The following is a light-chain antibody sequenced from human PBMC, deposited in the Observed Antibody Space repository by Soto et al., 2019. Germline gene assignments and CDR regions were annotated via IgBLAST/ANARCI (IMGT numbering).Light chain of an antibody. CDR3: QQRSNWPSIT. V-gene: IGKV3D-20*02. CDR1: QSVSSRY. J-gene: IGKJ5*01. Sequence: EVVLTQSPGTLSLSPGERATLSCRASQSVSSRYLAWYQQKPGQAPRLLIYGASSRATGIPDRFSGSGSGTDFTLTISSLEPEDFAVYYCQQRSNWPSITFGQGTRLEI. CDR2: GAS.